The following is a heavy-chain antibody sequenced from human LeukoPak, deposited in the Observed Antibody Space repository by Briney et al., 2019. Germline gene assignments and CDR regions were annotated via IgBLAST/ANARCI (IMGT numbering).Heavy chain of an antibody. J-gene: IGHJ5*02. CDR3: ARGQGLHDSNWFDP. D-gene: IGHD2-21*02. CDR1: GGSITGYY. CDR2: IYTSGSTSYNP. V-gene: IGHV4-4*09. Sequence: PSETLSLTCTVSGGSITGYYWNWIRQPPGKGLEWIGFIYTSGSTSYNPNYNPSLKSRVTISVDTSKNQFSLKLSSVTAADTAVYYCARGQGLHDSNWFDPWGQGTLVTVSS.